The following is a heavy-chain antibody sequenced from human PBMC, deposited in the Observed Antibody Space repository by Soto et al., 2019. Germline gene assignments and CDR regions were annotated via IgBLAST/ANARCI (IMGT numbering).Heavy chain of an antibody. Sequence: GASVKVSCKASGYTFTSYGISWVRQAPGQGLEWMGWISAYNGNTNYAQKLPGRVTMTTDTSTSTAYMELRSLRSDDTAVYYCARDSFGTLVVAATNAYYYYGMDVWGQGTTVTVSS. J-gene: IGHJ6*02. CDR2: ISAYNGNT. CDR3: ARDSFGTLVVAATNAYYYYGMDV. CDR1: GYTFTSYG. V-gene: IGHV1-18*04. D-gene: IGHD2-15*01.